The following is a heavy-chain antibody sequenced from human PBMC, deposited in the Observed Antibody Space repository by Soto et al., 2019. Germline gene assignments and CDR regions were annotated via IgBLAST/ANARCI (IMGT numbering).Heavy chain of an antibody. CDR1: GGSISSYC. D-gene: IGHD2-2*01. Sequence: SETLSLTCTVSGGSISSYCWSWIRQPPGKGMEWIGYIYYNGSTNYNPSLKSRVTISVDTSKNQFSLKLSSVTAADTAVYYCARDGQYQLIDSYYYGFDVWGQGTTVTVSS. J-gene: IGHJ6*02. V-gene: IGHV4-59*01. CDR2: IYYNGST. CDR3: ARDGQYQLIDSYYYGFDV.